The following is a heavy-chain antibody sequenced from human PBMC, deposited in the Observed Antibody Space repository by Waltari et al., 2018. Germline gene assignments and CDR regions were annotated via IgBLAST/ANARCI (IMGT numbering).Heavy chain of an antibody. CDR3: ARSPSTYCSTRLGGTNCYLRFDP. CDR1: GYTFIHYG. D-gene: IGHD2-2*01. J-gene: IGHJ5*02. V-gene: IGHV1-18*01. CDR2: ISCKNCNT. Sequence: QVQLVQSGPEVKKPGASVKVSCKASGYTFIHYGIGWVRQAPGQGLEWMGWISCKNCNTNYAQNVQGRITMTTDTSTSTAYMELRSRRLDDTAVYYCARSPSTYCSTRLGGTNCYLRFDPWGQGTLVTVSS.